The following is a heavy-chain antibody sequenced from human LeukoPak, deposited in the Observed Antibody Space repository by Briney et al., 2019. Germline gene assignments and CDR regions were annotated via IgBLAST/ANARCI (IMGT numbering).Heavy chain of an antibody. CDR3: ATVLLRSGYFDY. Sequence: GASVKVSCKVSGYTFTELSMHWVRQAPGKGLEWMGGFDPEDGETIYAQKFQGRVTMTEDTSTDTAYMELSSLRSEDTAVYYCATVLLRSGYFDYWGQGTLVTVSS. D-gene: IGHD2-21*02. CDR2: FDPEDGET. CDR1: GYTFTELS. J-gene: IGHJ4*02. V-gene: IGHV1-24*01.